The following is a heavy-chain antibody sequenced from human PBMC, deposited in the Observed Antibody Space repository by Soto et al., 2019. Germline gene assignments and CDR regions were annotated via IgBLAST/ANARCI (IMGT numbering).Heavy chain of an antibody. CDR3: ARKGYCSGGSCYSGHYGMDV. Sequence: PGESLKISCKGSGYSFTSYWIGWVRQMPGKGLEWMGIIYPGDSDTRYSPSFQGQVTISADKSISTAYLQWSSLKASDTAMYYCARKGYCSGGSCYSGHYGMDVWGQGTTVTVSS. CDR1: GYSFTSYW. J-gene: IGHJ6*02. D-gene: IGHD2-15*01. CDR2: IYPGDSDT. V-gene: IGHV5-51*01.